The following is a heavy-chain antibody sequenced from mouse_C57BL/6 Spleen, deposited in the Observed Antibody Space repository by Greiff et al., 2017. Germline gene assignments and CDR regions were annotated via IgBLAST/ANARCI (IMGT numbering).Heavy chain of an antibody. Sequence: EVQWVESEGGLVQPGSSMKLSCTASGFTFSDYYMAWVRQVPEKGLEWVANINYEGSSTYYLASLKSRFIISRDNAKNILYLQMSSLKSEDTATYYSARDPGGAMDYWGQGTSVTVSS. CDR2: INYEGSST. V-gene: IGHV5-16*01. J-gene: IGHJ4*01. CDR3: ARDPGGAMDY. CDR1: GFTFSDYY.